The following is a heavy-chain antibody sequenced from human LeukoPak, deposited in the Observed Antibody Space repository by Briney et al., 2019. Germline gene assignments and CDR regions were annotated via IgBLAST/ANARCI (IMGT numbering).Heavy chain of an antibody. CDR1: GGSFSGYY. Sequence: SETLSLTCAVYGGSFSGYYWSWIRQPPGKGLEWIGEINHSGSTNYNPSLKSPVTISVDTSKNQFSLKLSSVTAADTAVYYCARLPPGGYSYGYPYYYYGMDVWGKGTTVTVSS. CDR2: INHSGST. V-gene: IGHV4-34*01. J-gene: IGHJ6*04. D-gene: IGHD5-18*01. CDR3: ARLPPGGYSYGYPYYYYGMDV.